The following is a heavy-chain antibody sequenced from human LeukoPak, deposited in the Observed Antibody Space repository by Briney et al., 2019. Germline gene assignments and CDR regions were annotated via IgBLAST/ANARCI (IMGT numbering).Heavy chain of an antibody. CDR2: IYYKLST. V-gene: IGHV4-39*01. CDR1: GGSISSSSYS. D-gene: IGHD6-6*01. J-gene: IGHJ5*02. Sequence: PTETLSLTCTVYGGSISSSSYSRGWFRKPPGNGQERTGSIYYKLSTNYHPSLNSRVTISLDPSQNQFSLKLSSVTAADTPCDYCARVSSSSGGLDPWGQGTLVRVSS. CDR3: ARVSSSSGGLDP.